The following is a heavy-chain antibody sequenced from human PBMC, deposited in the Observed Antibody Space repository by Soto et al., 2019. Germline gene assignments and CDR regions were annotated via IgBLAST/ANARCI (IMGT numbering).Heavy chain of an antibody. CDR3: ATTLPLCGGDCGLDAFDI. Sequence: GGSLRLSCAASGFTFSSYEMNWVRQAPGKGLEWVSYISSSGSTIYYADSVKGRFTISRDNAKNSLYLQMNSLRAEDTAVYYCATTLPLCGGDCGLDAFDIWGQGTMVTVSS. J-gene: IGHJ3*02. V-gene: IGHV3-48*03. D-gene: IGHD2-21*01. CDR2: ISSSGSTI. CDR1: GFTFSSYE.